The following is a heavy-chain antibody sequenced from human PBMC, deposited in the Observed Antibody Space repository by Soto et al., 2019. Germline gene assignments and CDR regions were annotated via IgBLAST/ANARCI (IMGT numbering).Heavy chain of an antibody. J-gene: IGHJ4*02. CDR2: IYYNEETKQNIPP. CDR3: ARDRGFSYGRGAIDH. Sequence: QVQLQESGPGLVKASETLSLTCTVSGGSLSSYYWSWIRQPPGKGLEWIGNIYYNEETKQNIPPKSNTSLSSRVTMSLDTSKNQVFLKLTSVIAADTAVYYCARDRGFSYGRGAIDHWGQGTLVAVSS. CDR1: GGSLSSYY. D-gene: IGHD5-18*01. V-gene: IGHV4-59*01.